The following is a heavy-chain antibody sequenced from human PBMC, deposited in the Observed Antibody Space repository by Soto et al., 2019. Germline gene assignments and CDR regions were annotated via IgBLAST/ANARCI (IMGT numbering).Heavy chain of an antibody. CDR1: GFTFSSYG. CDR3: AKTFGSNWLPEY. J-gene: IGHJ4*02. CDR2: ISGSAGSI. V-gene: IGHV3-23*01. Sequence: EVQLLESGGGLVQPGGSLRLSCVASGFTFSSYGMNWVRQAPGKGLEWVSAISGSAGSIYYTDSVKSRFSISSANSKSTLYLQMNSLRVEDTAVYYCAKTFGSNWLPEYWGQGTLVTVSS. D-gene: IGHD6-13*01.